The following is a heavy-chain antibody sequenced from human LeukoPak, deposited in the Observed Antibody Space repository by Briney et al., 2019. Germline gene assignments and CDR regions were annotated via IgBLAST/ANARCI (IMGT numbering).Heavy chain of an antibody. D-gene: IGHD6-13*01. J-gene: IGHJ4*02. V-gene: IGHV4-34*01. CDR2: INHSGST. Sequence: SETLSLTCAVYGGSFSGYYWSWIRQPPGKGLEWVGEINHSGSTNYNPSLKSRVTISVDTSKNQFSLKLSSVTAADTAVYYCARGGDYSSSPSGFGYWGQGTLVTVSS. CDR1: GGSFSGYY. CDR3: ARGGDYSSSPSGFGY.